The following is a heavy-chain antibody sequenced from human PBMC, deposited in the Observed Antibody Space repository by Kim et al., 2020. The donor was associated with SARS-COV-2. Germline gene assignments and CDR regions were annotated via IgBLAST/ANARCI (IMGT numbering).Heavy chain of an antibody. CDR2: ISHNGST. V-gene: IGHV4-34*01. CDR3: AGGRDCWGGKSISGYYYY. CDR1: GGSFSGYY. D-gene: IGHD2-15*01. J-gene: IGHJ6*01. Sequence: SETLSLTCAVSGGSFSGYYWSWFRQRPGKGLEWIGEISHNGSTNYYPSLNRRVTISLDTYKNQIHLKLSFVSAADTALYHCAGGRDCWGGKSISGYYYY.